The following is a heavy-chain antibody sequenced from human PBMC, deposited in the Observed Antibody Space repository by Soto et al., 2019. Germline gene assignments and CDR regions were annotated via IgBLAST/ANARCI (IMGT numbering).Heavy chain of an antibody. CDR3: AIRYCTNGVCPEDYYGMDV. Sequence: ASVKVSCKASGGTFSSYAISWVRQAPGRGLEWMGGIIPIFGTANYAQKFQGRVTITADKSTSTAYMELSSLRSEDTAVYYCAIRYCTNGVCPEDYYGMDVWGQGTTVTVSS. J-gene: IGHJ6*02. V-gene: IGHV1-69*06. D-gene: IGHD2-8*01. CDR2: IIPIFGTA. CDR1: GGTFSSYA.